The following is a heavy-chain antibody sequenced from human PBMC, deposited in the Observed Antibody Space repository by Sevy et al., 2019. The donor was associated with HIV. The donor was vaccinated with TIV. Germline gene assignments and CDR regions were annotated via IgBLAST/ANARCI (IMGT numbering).Heavy chain of an antibody. V-gene: IGHV4-61*02. CDR2: IHASGST. J-gene: IGHJ3*02. Sequence: SETLSITCSVSGGSITGGAYYWSWIRQPAGKGLEWIGRIHASGSTNYNPSLYSRVTISVDTSKRQFSLQLNSVTAADTAVYYCARGTFDKRAYCSSGSGLCTLDIWGQGTMVTVSS. D-gene: IGHD2-2*01. CDR3: ARGTFDKRAYCSSGSGLCTLDI. CDR1: GGSITGGAYY.